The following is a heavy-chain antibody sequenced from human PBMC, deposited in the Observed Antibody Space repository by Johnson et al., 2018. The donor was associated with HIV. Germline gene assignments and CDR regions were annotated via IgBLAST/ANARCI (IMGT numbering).Heavy chain of an antibody. D-gene: IGHD5-12*01. J-gene: IGHJ3*02. CDR1: GFTFGSYA. CDR3: EKAGVDLGAFDI. CDR2: IRRDGSNT. Sequence: VQLVESGGGLVQPGGSLRLSCAASGFTFGSYAMRWVRQAPGKGLEWVADIRRDGSNTYYADSVKGRFTISRDNAKNSLYLQMISLRAEDTALYYCEKAGVDLGAFDIWGQGTMVTVSS. V-gene: IGHV3-7*03.